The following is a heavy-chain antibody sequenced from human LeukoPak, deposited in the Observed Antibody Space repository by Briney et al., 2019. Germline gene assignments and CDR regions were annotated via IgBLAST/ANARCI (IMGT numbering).Heavy chain of an antibody. D-gene: IGHD6-13*01. V-gene: IGHV3-9*01. Sequence: GGSLRLSCAASGFTFDDYAMHWVRQAPGKGLEWVSGISWNSGSIGHADSVKGRFTISRDNAKNSLYLQMNSLRSEDTAVYYCARGDRRRPPSSIGWYSENIFDYWGQGTLVTVSS. J-gene: IGHJ4*02. CDR3: ARGDRRRPPSSIGWYSENIFDY. CDR2: ISWNSGSI. CDR1: GFTFDDYA.